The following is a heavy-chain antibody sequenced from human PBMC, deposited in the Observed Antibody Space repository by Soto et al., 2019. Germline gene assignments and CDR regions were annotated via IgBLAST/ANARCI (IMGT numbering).Heavy chain of an antibody. CDR3: ALRSNFTIFSPNDF. D-gene: IGHD3-3*01. CDR1: GFTFSTYA. Sequence: EVQLLESGGGLVQPGGSLRLSCAASGFTFSTYAMTWVRQAPGKGLEWVSALSGNSGTTYSADSVKGRFTISRDNSRNTLHLQMRSPRAEDTSLYYCALRSNFTIFSPNDFWGQGTLVTVSS. J-gene: IGHJ4*02. CDR2: LSGNSGTT. V-gene: IGHV3-23*01.